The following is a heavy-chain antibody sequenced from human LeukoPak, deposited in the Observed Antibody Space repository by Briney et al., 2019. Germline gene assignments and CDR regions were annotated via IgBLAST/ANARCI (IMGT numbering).Heavy chain of an antibody. D-gene: IGHD2-15*01. V-gene: IGHV4-59*11. J-gene: IGHJ6*03. CDR2: ISNSGST. Sequence: PSETLSLTCTVSGGAITSHYWTWIRQSPVKGLEWIGAISNSGSTSYTPSLKSRVTISIDTSKNQFSLKLSSVTAADTAVYYCGRDALVGYFSYYYMDVWGKGTTVTVSS. CDR1: GGAITSHY. CDR3: GRDALVGYFSYYYMDV.